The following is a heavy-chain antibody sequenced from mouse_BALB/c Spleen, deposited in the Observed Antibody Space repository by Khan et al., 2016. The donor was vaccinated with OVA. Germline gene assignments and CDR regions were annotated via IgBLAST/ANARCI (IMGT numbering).Heavy chain of an antibody. CDR1: GYTFTNYW. Sequence: QVQLQQPGAELVRPGASVKLSCKASGYTFTNYWMNWVRQRPGQGLEWIGNIYPSASYTNYTQNFKEKSTLTVDKSSSTAYMQLNSPTSEDSAVYYWTRDLHCDFWGQGTTLTVSS. CDR3: TRDLHCDF. J-gene: IGHJ2*01. V-gene: IGHV1-69*01. CDR2: IYPSASYT.